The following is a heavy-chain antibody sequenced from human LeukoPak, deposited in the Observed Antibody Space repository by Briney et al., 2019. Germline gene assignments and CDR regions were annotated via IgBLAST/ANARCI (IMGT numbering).Heavy chain of an antibody. CDR1: GFTFSNYA. D-gene: IGHD3-3*01. CDR2: ISGSGGST. J-gene: IGHJ4*02. CDR3: AKENSWSGTTAPFEY. V-gene: IGHV3-23*01. Sequence: GGSLRLSCAAPGFTFSNYAMNWVRLAPGKGLEWVSGISGSGGSTNYADSVKGRFTISRDNSKNTVYLQMNSLRAEDTAVYYCAKENSWSGTTAPFEYWGQGTLVTVSS.